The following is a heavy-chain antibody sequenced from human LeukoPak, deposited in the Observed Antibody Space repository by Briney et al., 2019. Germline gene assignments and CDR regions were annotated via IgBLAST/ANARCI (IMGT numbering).Heavy chain of an antibody. CDR1: GFTFSPYP. CDR3: VRDPSARFYFDY. Sequence: AGGSLRLSCATSGFTFSPYPMHWVRQAPGKGLEWVAVIANDGGNIFYAPSVRGRFTISRDNSRGTLSLQMNSLKVEDTALYYCVRDPSARFYFDYWGQGTLVTVSS. CDR2: IANDGGNI. J-gene: IGHJ4*02. V-gene: IGHV3-30*03. D-gene: IGHD6-6*01.